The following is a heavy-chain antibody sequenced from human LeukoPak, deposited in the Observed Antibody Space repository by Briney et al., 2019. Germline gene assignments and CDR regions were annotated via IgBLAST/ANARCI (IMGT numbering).Heavy chain of an antibody. D-gene: IGHD3-22*01. CDR1: GYTFTSYA. CDR2: INTNTGNP. J-gene: IGHJ3*02. V-gene: IGHV7-4-1*02. Sequence: ASVKVSCKASGYTFTSYAMNWVRQAPGQGLEWMGWINTNTGNPTYAQGFTGRFVFSLDTSVSTAYLQISSLKAEDTAVYYCARGGYYDSSGYPDAFDIWGQGTMVTVSS. CDR3: ARGGYYDSSGYPDAFDI.